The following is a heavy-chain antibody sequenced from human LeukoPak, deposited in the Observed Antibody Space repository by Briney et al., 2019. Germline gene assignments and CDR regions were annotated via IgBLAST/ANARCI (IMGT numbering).Heavy chain of an antibody. CDR2: ISYDGSNE. CDR1: GFTFSSYV. Sequence: PGGSLRLSCAASGFTFSSYVMHWVRQAPGKGLEWVAIISYDGSNEYYADSVKGRFTISRDNSKNTLYLQMNSLRAADTAVYYCARGGVPWIQLWSLPAHFDYWGQGTLVTVSS. J-gene: IGHJ4*02. V-gene: IGHV3-30*04. CDR3: ARGGVPWIQLWSLPAHFDY. D-gene: IGHD5-18*01.